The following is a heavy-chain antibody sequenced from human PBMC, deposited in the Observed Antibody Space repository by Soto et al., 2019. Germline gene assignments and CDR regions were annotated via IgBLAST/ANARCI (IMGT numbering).Heavy chain of an antibody. V-gene: IGHV4-59*01. CDR1: SDSISSYY. CDR2: ISYSGST. Sequence: SETLSLTCTVSSDSISSYYWSWIRQPPGKRLEWIGYISYSGSTDYNPSLKSRVTISGDTSKDQFSLKVSSVTAADTAVYYCARGTSWQLPFDYWGQGTLVTVSS. J-gene: IGHJ4*02. D-gene: IGHD6-13*01. CDR3: ARGTSWQLPFDY.